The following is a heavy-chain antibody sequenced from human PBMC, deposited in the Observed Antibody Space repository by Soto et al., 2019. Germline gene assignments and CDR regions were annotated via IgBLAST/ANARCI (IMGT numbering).Heavy chain of an antibody. CDR3: ARALILTGYYIHDAFDI. V-gene: IGHV4-59*01. Sequence: TLSLTCTVSGVSIISYYWSWIRHPPGKGLEWIGYIYYSGSTNYNPSLKSRVTISVDTSKNQFSLKLSSVTAADTAVYYCARALILTGYYIHDAFDIWGQGTMVTVSS. D-gene: IGHD3-9*01. J-gene: IGHJ3*02. CDR2: IYYSGST. CDR1: GVSIISYY.